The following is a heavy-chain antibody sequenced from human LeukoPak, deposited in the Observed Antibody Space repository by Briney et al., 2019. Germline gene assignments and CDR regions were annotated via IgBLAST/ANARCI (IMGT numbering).Heavy chain of an antibody. CDR1: GFMFTTSW. J-gene: IGHJ4*02. CDR2: IKEDGSEK. V-gene: IGHV3-7*01. CDR3: AEGYGYFEY. Sequence: GGSLRLSCAASGFMFTTSWMSWVRQAPGKGLEWVANIKEDGSEKYYLDSVKGRFTISRDNAKNSVYLQMNSLRGEDTAVYYCAEGYGYFEYWGQGTLVTVSS. D-gene: IGHD2-15*01.